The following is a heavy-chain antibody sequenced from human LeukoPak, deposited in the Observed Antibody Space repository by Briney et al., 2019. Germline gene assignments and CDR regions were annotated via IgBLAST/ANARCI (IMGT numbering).Heavy chain of an antibody. Sequence: SETLSLTCAVYGGSFSGYYWSWIRQPPGKGLEWIGEINHSGSTNYNPSLKSRVTISVDTSKNQFSLKLSSVTAADTAVYYCAREQNHFDYWGQGTLVTVSS. CDR2: INHSGST. D-gene: IGHD1/OR15-1a*01. CDR3: AREQNHFDY. CDR1: GGSFSGYY. J-gene: IGHJ4*02. V-gene: IGHV4-34*01.